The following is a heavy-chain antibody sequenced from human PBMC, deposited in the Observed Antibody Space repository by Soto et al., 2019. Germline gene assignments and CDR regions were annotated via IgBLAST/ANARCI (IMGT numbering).Heavy chain of an antibody. V-gene: IGHV4-59*01. CDR2: IYYSGST. D-gene: IGHD6-13*01. Sequence: SETLSLTCTVSGGPISSYYWSWIRQPPGKGLEWIGYIYYSGSTNYNPSLKSRLTISVDTSKNQFSLKLSSVTAADTAVYYCARLIAAAGMDYFDYWGQGTLVTVSS. CDR1: GGPISSYY. CDR3: ARLIAAAGMDYFDY. J-gene: IGHJ4*02.